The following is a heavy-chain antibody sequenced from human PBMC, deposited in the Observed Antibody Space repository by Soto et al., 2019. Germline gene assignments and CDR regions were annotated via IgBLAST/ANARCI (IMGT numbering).Heavy chain of an antibody. D-gene: IGHD3-22*01. CDR2: INPSGGST. V-gene: IGHV1-46*04. J-gene: IGHJ4*02. CDR3: ASPVSSGYFY. CDR1: GYTFTSYY. Sequence: QVQLVQSGAEVKKPGASVKVSCKASGYTFTSYYMHWVRQAPGQGLEWMGIINPSGGSTSYAQKLQGRVTMTRDTSTSTVYMELSSLRPEDTAVYYCASPVSSGYFYWGQGTLVTVSS.